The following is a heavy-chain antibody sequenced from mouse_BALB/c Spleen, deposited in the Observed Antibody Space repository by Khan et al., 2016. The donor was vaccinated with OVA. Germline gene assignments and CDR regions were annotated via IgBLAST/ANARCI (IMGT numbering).Heavy chain of an antibody. CDR3: AREWAAWFPY. CDR2: IYPGSGNI. V-gene: IGHV1-77*01. Sequence: QVQLKQSGAELARPGASVNLSCKASGYTFTDYNINWMKQRTGQGLEWIGEIYPGSGNIYYNEKFKDKATLTADKSSSTAYMQLSSLTSEDSAVYFCAREWAAWFPYWGQGTLVTVSA. CDR1: GYTFTDYN. J-gene: IGHJ3*01.